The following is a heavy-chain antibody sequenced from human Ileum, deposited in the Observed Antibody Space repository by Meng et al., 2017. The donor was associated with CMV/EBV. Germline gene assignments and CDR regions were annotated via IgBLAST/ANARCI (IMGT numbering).Heavy chain of an antibody. CDR2: IKRISDGGTT. J-gene: IGHJ4*02. D-gene: IGHD6-19*01. V-gene: IGHV3-15*01. Sequence: LSCTAPEFTFTNAWMTWVRQAPGKGLEWVGRIKRISDGGTTDYAAPVKGRFTISKDYSKTTVYLQMNSLKTEDTAVYYCTTDSGAYWGQGTLVTVSS. CDR3: TTDSGAY. CDR1: EFTFTNAW.